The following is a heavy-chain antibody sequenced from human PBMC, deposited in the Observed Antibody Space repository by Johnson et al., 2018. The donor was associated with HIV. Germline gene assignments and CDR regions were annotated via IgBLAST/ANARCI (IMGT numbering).Heavy chain of an antibody. Sequence: QVQLVESGGGLVKPGGSLRLSCAASGFTFSNAWMSWVRQAPGKGLEYVSAISSNGGNTYYADSVKGRFTISRDNLKNTLYLQMNSLRAEDTAVYYCARRFGAAFDIWGQGTMVTVSS. J-gene: IGHJ3*02. CDR1: GFTFSNAW. CDR3: ARRFGAAFDI. V-gene: IGHV3-64*04. CDR2: ISSNGGNT. D-gene: IGHD3-16*01.